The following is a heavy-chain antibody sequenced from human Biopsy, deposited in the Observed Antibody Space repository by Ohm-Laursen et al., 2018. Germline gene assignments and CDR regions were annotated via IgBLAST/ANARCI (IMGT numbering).Heavy chain of an antibody. Sequence: ASVKVSCKPSGGTFTSYVISWVRQAPGQGLEWMGRIIPIFDTPTYAPDFQGRVTFTADKSTDTAHLDLSRLRSEDTAIYYCAGGAAKGNPYDHWGQGTLVTVSS. J-gene: IGHJ5*02. V-gene: IGHV1-69*06. D-gene: IGHD3-10*01. CDR1: GGTFTSYV. CDR3: AGGAAKGNPYDH. CDR2: IIPIFDTP.